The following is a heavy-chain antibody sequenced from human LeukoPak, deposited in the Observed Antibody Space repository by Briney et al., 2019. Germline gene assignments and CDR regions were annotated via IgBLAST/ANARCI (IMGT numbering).Heavy chain of an antibody. J-gene: IGHJ4*02. CDR3: AKDLSGTYNYFDY. V-gene: IGHV3-30*02. CDR1: GFTFSSYG. D-gene: IGHD1-26*01. CDR2: IWYDGSNK. Sequence: GVSLRLSCAASGFTFSSYGMHWVRQAPGKGLEWVAVIWYDGSNKYYADSVKGRFIISRDNSKNTLYLQMNSLRAEDTAVYYCAKDLSGTYNYFDYWGQGTLVTLSS.